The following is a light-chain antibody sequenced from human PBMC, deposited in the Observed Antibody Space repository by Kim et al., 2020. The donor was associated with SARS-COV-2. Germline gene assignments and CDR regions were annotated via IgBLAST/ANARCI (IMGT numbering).Light chain of an antibody. V-gene: IGKV1-5*01. J-gene: IGKJ4*01. CDR3: QQYNAYPLT. CDR2: DVS. Sequence: DIQMTQSPSTLSASVGDRVTITCRASQTLNNFLAWYQQKQGKAPEVLIYDVSNLQTGVPSRFSGSGSGTEFSLTISSLQPDDFATYYCQQYNAYPLTFGGGTKVDIK. CDR1: QTLNNF.